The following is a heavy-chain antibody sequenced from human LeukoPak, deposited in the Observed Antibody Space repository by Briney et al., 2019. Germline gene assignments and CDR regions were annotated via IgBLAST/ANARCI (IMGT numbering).Heavy chain of an antibody. CDR2: ILASGSPT. CDR3: ANTPDILTGYWFDY. J-gene: IGHJ4*02. V-gene: IGHV3-23*05. Sequence: GGSLRLSCAASGFNFNSYTMNWVRQAPGKGLQWVANILASGSPTYYADSVKGRFTISRDNSKNTLHLQMNSLRAEDTAVYYCANTPDILTGYWFDYWGQGTLVTVSS. D-gene: IGHD3-9*01. CDR1: GFNFNSYT.